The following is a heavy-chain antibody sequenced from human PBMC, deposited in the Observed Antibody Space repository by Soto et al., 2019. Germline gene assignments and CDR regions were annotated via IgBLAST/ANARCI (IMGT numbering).Heavy chain of an antibody. CDR2: ISYIGST. D-gene: IGHD1-7*01. Sequence: PSETLSLTCTVSGDSISSYYWSWIRQPPGKGLEWIGYISYIGSTNYNPSLKSRVTISVDTSKNQFSLKLSSVTAADTAVYYCAREGLITGTTYYYYGMDVWGQGTTVTVSS. J-gene: IGHJ6*02. CDR1: GDSISSYY. CDR3: AREGLITGTTYYYYGMDV. V-gene: IGHV4-59*01.